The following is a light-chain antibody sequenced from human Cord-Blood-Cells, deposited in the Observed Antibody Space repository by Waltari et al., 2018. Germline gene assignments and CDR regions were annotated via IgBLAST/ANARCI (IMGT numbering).Light chain of an antibody. CDR2: AAS. V-gene: IGKV1-9*01. CDR1: QGISSY. Sequence: DIQLTQSPSFLSASVGDRVTITCRASQGISSYLAWYQQKPGKAPKLLIYAASTLQSGVPSRFGGSGSGTEFTLAISSLQPEDFATYYCQQHNSYPRTFGQGTKVEIK. J-gene: IGKJ1*01. CDR3: QQHNSYPRT.